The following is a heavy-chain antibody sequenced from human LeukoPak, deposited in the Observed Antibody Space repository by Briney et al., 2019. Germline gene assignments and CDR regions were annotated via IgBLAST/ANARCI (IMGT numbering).Heavy chain of an antibody. J-gene: IGHJ5*02. CDR1: GGSISSGGYS. V-gene: IGHV4-30-2*01. Sequence: TSETLSLTCTVSGGSISSGGYSWSWIRQPPGKGLEWIGYIYHSGSTYYNPSLKSRVTISVDRSKNQFPLKLSSVTAADTAVYYCARGAMVRGVIITFDPWGQGTLVTVSS. CDR2: IYHSGST. D-gene: IGHD3-10*01. CDR3: ARGAMVRGVIITFDP.